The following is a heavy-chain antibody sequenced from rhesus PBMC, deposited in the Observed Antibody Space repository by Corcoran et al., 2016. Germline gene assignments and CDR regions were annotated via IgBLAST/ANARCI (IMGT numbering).Heavy chain of an antibody. D-gene: IGHD3-28*01. CDR2: IYGRSGGT. J-gene: IGHJ4*01. Sequence: QVQLQESGPGLVKPSETLSLTCGVSGGSISDSYYWNWLRHPPEKGLEWIGNIYGRSGGTFTNPSLKSRVTISKDTSKNQFSLKLSSVTAADTAVYYCTRIDTAYYYYDYWGQGVLVTVSS. V-gene: IGHV4S7*01. CDR3: TRIDTAYYYYDY. CDR1: GGSISDSYY.